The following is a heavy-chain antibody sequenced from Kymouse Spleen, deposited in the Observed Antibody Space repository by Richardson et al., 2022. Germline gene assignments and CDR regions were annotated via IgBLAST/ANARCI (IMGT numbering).Heavy chain of an antibody. Sequence: QVQLQESGPGLVKPSETLSLTCTVSGGSISSYYWSWIRQPPGKGLEWIGYIYYSGSTNYNPSLKSRVTISVDTSKNQFSLKLSSVTAADTAVYYCARNNWNYEDYWGQGTLVTVSS. CDR3: ARNNWNYEDY. CDR2: IYYSGST. D-gene: IGHD1-7*01. CDR1: GGSISSYY. J-gene: IGHJ4*02. V-gene: IGHV4-59*01.